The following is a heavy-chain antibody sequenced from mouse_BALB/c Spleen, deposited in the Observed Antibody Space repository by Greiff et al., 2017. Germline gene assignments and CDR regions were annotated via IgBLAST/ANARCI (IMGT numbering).Heavy chain of an antibody. J-gene: IGHJ3*01. CDR3: ARHPAWFAY. V-gene: IGHV5-6*01. Sequence: EVKLVESGGDLVKPGGSLKLSCAASGFTFSSYGMSWARQTPDKRLEWVATISSGGSYTYYPDSVKGRFTISRDNAKNTLYLQMSSLKSEDTAMYYCARHPAWFAYWGQGTLVTVSA. CDR1: GFTFSSYG. CDR2: ISSGGSYT.